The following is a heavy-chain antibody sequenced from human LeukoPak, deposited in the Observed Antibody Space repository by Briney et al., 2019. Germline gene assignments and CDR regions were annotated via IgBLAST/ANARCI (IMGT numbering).Heavy chain of an antibody. CDR1: GASISSSNDY. CDR3: ARVTGSYYSVYYFDY. V-gene: IGHV4-39*07. CDR2: VYNSGST. Sequence: KTSETLSLTCTVSGASISSSNDYWGWIRQPPGKGLEWIGSVYNSGSTFYNPSLESRVTISVETSKNQFSLKLSAVTAADTAVYFCARVTGSYYSVYYFDYWGQGTLVTVSS. D-gene: IGHD3-10*01. J-gene: IGHJ4*02.